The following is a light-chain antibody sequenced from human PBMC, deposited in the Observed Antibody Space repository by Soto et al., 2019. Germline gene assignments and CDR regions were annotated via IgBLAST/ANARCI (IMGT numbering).Light chain of an antibody. CDR1: SSDVGGYNY. CDR3: SSYTSSSTLVV. Sequence: QSVLTQPASVSGSPGQSITISCTGTSSDVGGYNYVSWYQQHPGKAPKLMIYEVSNRPSGVSNRFSGSKSGNTASLTISGLQAEDEADSYCSSYTSSSTLVVFGGGTKLTVL. CDR2: EVS. V-gene: IGLV2-14*01. J-gene: IGLJ3*02.